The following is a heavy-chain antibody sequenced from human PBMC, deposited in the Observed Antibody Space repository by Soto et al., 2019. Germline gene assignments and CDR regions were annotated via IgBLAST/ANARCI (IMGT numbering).Heavy chain of an antibody. J-gene: IGHJ6*02. D-gene: IGHD4-17*01. V-gene: IGHV3-23*01. CDR1: GFTFSSYA. CDR3: EKDLTVTTPYYYFGMDV. Sequence: EVQLLESGGGLVQPGGSLRLSCAASGFTFSSYAMSWVRQAPGKGLEWVSAISGSGGSTYYADSVKGRFTISRDNSKHTLYLQMNSRRAEDTAVYYCEKDLTVTTPYYYFGMDVWGQGTTVTVSS. CDR2: ISGSGGST.